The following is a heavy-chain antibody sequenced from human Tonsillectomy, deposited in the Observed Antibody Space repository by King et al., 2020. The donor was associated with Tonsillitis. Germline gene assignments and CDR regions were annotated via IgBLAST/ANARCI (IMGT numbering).Heavy chain of an antibody. CDR3: ARDQNYYDSSGYYRGGFDY. CDR1: GGSISSDY. Sequence: VQLQESGPGLVKPSETLSLTCTVSGGSISSDYWSWIRQPPGKGLEWIGYIYSSGSTNFNPSLNSRVTISVDTSKNQFSLKLGSVTAADTAVYYCARDQNYYDSSGYYRGGFDYWGQGTLVTVSS. J-gene: IGHJ4*02. V-gene: IGHV4-59*01. CDR2: IYSSGST. D-gene: IGHD3-22*01.